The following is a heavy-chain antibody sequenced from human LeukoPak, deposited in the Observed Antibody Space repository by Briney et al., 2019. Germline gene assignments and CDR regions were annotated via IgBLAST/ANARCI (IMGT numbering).Heavy chain of an antibody. J-gene: IGHJ4*02. V-gene: IGHV3-23*01. CDR3: AKWGLSGYYSLSDY. CDR1: GFTFSSYA. Sequence: GGSLRHSCAASGFTFSSYAMSWVRQAPGKGLEWVSAISGSGGSTYYADSVKGRFTISRDNSKNTLYLQMNSLRAEDTAVYYCAKWGLSGYYSLSDYWGQGTLVTVSS. D-gene: IGHD3-22*01. CDR2: ISGSGGST.